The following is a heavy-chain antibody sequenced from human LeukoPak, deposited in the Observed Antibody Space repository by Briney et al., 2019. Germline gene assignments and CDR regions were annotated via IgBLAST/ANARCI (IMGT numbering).Heavy chain of an antibody. D-gene: IGHD6-13*01. Sequence: PSETLSLTCAVSGGSISSGGYSWSWIRQPPGKGLEWIGYIYHSGSTYYNPSLKSRVTISVDRSENQFSLKLSSVTAADTAVYYCARGGKQPSRNNWFDPWGQGTLVTVSS. J-gene: IGHJ5*02. CDR3: ARGGKQPSRNNWFDP. V-gene: IGHV4-30-2*01. CDR1: GGSISSGGYS. CDR2: IYHSGST.